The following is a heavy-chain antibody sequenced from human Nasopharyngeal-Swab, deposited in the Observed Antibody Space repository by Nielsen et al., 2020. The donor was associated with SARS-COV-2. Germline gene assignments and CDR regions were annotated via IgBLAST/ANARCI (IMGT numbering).Heavy chain of an antibody. D-gene: IGHD3-3*01. Sequence: GESLKISCAASGFTVSHKYMTWVRQAPGKGLEWVAIIFGEESKYYADSVRGRFTISRDDSHNTLYLQMNSLRADDSAVYYCATVGEFKRFDPWGQGTQVTVSS. CDR2: IFGEESK. V-gene: IGHV3-53*01. CDR3: ATVGEFKRFDP. J-gene: IGHJ5*02. CDR1: GFTVSHKY.